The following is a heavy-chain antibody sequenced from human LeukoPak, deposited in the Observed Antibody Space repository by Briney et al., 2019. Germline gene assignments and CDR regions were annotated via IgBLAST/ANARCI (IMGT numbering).Heavy chain of an antibody. CDR1: GGSISSSSYY. Sequence: SETLSLTCTVSGGSISSSSYYWGWIRQPPGKGLEWIGSIYYSGSTYYNPSLKSRVTISVDTSKNQFSLKLSSVTAADTAVYYCAREYYGSGSYLDYWGQGTLVTVSS. D-gene: IGHD3-10*01. CDR2: IYYSGST. V-gene: IGHV4-39*07. CDR3: AREYYGSGSYLDY. J-gene: IGHJ4*02.